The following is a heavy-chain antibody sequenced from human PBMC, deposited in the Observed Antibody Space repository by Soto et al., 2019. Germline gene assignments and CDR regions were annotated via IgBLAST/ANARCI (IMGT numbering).Heavy chain of an antibody. CDR3: ATVFRWAYDYAGWNYRDRRHFDY. D-gene: IGHD3-16*02. V-gene: IGHV1-24*01. Sequence: QVQLRQSGAEVKKPGASVKVSCRVSGDTLTELSIHWVRQAPGKGLEWMGSLGPEDGEILYAQSLKGRVTLTEDTSTGTAFMDLSSLRSEDTAVYYCATVFRWAYDYAGWNYRDRRHFDYWGQGTLVTVSS. CDR2: LGPEDGEI. CDR1: GDTLTELS. J-gene: IGHJ4*02.